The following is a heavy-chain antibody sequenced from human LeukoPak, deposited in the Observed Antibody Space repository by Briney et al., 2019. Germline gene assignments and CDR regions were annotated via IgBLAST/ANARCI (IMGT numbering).Heavy chain of an antibody. CDR3: ARVPAYNWNDVDFDY. CDR2: IIPIFGTA. J-gene: IGHJ4*02. V-gene: IGHV1-69*05. CDR1: GGTFSSYA. Sequence: SVKVSCKASGGTFSSYAISWVRQAPGQGLEWMGGIIPIFGTANYAQKFQGRVTITTDESTSTAYMELSSLRSEDTAVYYCARVPAYNWNDVDFDYWGQGTLVTVSS. D-gene: IGHD1-20*01.